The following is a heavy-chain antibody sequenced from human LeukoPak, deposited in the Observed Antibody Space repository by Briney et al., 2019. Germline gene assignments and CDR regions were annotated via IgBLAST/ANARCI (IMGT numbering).Heavy chain of an antibody. J-gene: IGHJ4*02. CDR2: IHTSGYT. Sequence: SETLSLSCVVSGGSTNTDDYYISWIRQPAGKGLEWIGRIHTSGYTNYNPSLKSRVTISVDTSQNQFSLKLSSVTAADTAVYYCARDGYSGSDALWGQGTLVTVSS. CDR3: ARDGYSGSDAL. CDR1: GGSTNTDDYY. D-gene: IGHD5-12*01. V-gene: IGHV4-61*02.